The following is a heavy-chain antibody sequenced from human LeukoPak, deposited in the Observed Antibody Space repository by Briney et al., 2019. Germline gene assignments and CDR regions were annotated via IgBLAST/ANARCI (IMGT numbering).Heavy chain of an antibody. D-gene: IGHD1-1*01. Sequence: GGSLRLSCAASGFTFTFSDYYMSWIRQAPGKGLEWVSFISSTGSTKYYADSVKGRFTISRDNAKNSLYLQMNSLRAEDTAVYFCAKSRSGSANWALQIFDNWGQGTLVTVSS. CDR2: ISSTGSTK. V-gene: IGHV3-11*01. J-gene: IGHJ4*02. CDR1: GFTFTFSDYY. CDR3: AKSRSGSANWALQIFDN.